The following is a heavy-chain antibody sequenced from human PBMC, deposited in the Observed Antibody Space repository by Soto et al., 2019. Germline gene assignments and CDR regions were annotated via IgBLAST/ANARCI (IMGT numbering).Heavy chain of an antibody. V-gene: IGHV3-7*03. CDR3: ARGCSGGSCYSIWFDY. CDR2: IKQDGSEK. CDR1: GFTFSNYW. D-gene: IGHD2-15*01. J-gene: IGHJ4*02. Sequence: GGSLRLSCAASGFTFSNYWMTWVRQAPGKGLEWVANIKQDGSEKYDVDSVKGRFTISRDNAKNSLYLQMNSLRAEDTAVYYCARGCSGGSCYSIWFDYWGQGTQVTVSS.